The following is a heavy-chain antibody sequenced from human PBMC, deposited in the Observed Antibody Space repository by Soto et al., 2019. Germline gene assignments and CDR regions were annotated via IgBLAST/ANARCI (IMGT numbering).Heavy chain of an antibody. CDR2: IKSQTDGGTA. CDR3: TTFPIVPCDY. CDR1: GFTFNNAW. J-gene: IGHJ4*01. D-gene: IGHD2-2*01. V-gene: IGHV3-15*01. Sequence: EVQLVESGGGLVKPGGSLRVSCAASGFTFNNAWMSWVRQAPGKGLEWVGRIKSQTDGGTADYGAPVKGRFTISRDDSKNTLYLQMNSLKTEDTAVYYCTTFPIVPCDYWGHGTLVTVSS.